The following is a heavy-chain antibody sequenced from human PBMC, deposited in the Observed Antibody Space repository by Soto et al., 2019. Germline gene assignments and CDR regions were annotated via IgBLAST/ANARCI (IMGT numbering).Heavy chain of an antibody. V-gene: IGHV3-30*18. Sequence: QVQLVESGGGVVQPGRSLRLSCAASGFTFNNYGMHWGRQAPGKGLEWVAAISNDGSDKYYADSVKGRLTISRDNSKNTVYLQMNSLRAEDTAVYYCAKDQGIAASHGIDWGQGTMVTVSS. CDR2: ISNDGSDK. CDR3: AKDQGIAASHGID. D-gene: IGHD6-13*01. J-gene: IGHJ3*01. CDR1: GFTFNNYG.